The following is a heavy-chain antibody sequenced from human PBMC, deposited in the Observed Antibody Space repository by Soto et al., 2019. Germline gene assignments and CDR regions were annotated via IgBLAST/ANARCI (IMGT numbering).Heavy chain of an antibody. CDR3: ARNTGYYDRGASAYGLAHAFDI. J-gene: IGHJ3*02. CDR1: GFTFGSYS. Sequence: EVQLVESGGGLVRPGGSLRLSCAASGFTFGSYSINWVRQAPGKGLEWVSTISSSRAYVHYADSLKGRFTVSRDNAKNALFLKMNSLRAEDPAGYYCARNTGYYDRGASAYGLAHAFDIWGQGTMVTVSS. D-gene: IGHD3-22*01. V-gene: IGHV3-21*01. CDR2: ISSSRAYV.